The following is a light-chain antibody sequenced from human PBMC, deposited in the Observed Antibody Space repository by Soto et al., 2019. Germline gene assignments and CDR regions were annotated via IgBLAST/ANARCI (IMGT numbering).Light chain of an antibody. CDR1: QSLVSSDGDTY. J-gene: IGKJ4*01. CDR3: LQGTHWPPT. V-gene: IGKV2-30*01. Sequence: DVVMTQSPLSLPVTLGQPASISCRSSQSLVSSDGDTYLHWFQQRPGQSPRRLIYRVSNRDSAVPDRFSGSGSGTDFTLSISRVEADDVGAYYCLQGTHWPPTFGGRTKVEIK. CDR2: RVS.